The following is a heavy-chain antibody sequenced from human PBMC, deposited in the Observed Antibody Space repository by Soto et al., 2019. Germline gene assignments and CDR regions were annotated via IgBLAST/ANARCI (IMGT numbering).Heavy chain of an antibody. J-gene: IGHJ3*02. D-gene: IGHD3-10*01. V-gene: IGHV3-23*01. CDR2: ISGGGGDR. CDR1: GFTFNNYA. Sequence: EVQLLESGGGLVQPGGSLRLSCAASGFTFNNYAMSWVRQAPGKGLEWVSGISGGGGDRYHGDSAKGRFSISRDNSXXTLYLQMNSLRVDDTAVYYCAKDHLSWFGGDAFDIWGQGTMVTVSS. CDR3: AKDHLSWFGGDAFDI.